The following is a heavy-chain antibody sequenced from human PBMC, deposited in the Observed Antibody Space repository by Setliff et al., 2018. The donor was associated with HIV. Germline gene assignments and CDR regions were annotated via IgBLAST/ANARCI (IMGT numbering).Heavy chain of an antibody. CDR2: INYSGYT. Sequence: LSLTCTVSGGSIRSHYWGWIRQPPGKGLEWIASINYSGYTYHNPSLKTRVTISIDTSKSQFSLKLNSITAADTGVYYCARLFQWMSYSFDIWGQGTVVTVSS. J-gene: IGHJ3*02. V-gene: IGHV4-39*01. CDR1: GGSIRSHY. CDR3: ARLFQWMSYSFDI. D-gene: IGHD5-12*01.